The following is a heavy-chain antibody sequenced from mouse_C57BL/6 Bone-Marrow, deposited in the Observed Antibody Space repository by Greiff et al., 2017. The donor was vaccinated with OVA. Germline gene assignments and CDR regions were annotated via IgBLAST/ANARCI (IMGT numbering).Heavy chain of an antibody. CDR3: ARGYYDYDVGAMDY. V-gene: IGHV5-17*01. Sequence: EVQLQQSGGGLVKPGGSLKLSCAASGFTFSDYGMHWVRQAPEKGLEWVAYISSGSSTIYYADTVKGRFTISRDKAKNTLYLQMTSLRAEDTAMYYWARGYYDYDVGAMDYWGQGTSVTVSS. D-gene: IGHD2-4*01. CDR1: GFTFSDYG. J-gene: IGHJ4*01. CDR2: ISSGSSTI.